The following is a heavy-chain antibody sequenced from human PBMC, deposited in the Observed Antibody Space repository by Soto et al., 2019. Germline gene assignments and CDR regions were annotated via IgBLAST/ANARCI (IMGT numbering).Heavy chain of an antibody. J-gene: IGHJ4*02. D-gene: IGHD6-19*01. CDR1: GFTFSSYW. V-gene: IGHV3-74*01. Sequence: EVQLVESGGGLVQPGGSLRLSCAASGFTFSSYWMHWVRQAPGKGLVWVSRINSDGSSTSYADSVKGRFTISRDNARNSLSLQMNSLSDEDTAVYYCAKSGDSAGWGIDFWGQGTLVTVSS. CDR3: AKSGDSAGWGIDF. CDR2: INSDGSST.